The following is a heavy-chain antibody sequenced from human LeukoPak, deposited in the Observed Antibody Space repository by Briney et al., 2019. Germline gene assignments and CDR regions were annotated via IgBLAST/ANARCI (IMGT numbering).Heavy chain of an antibody. CDR1: GFTFSSYW. Sequence: GGSLRLSCAASGFTFSSYWMHWVRQAPGKGLVWVSRINSDGSSTSYADSVKGRFTISRDNAKNTLYLQMNRLRAEDTAVYYCARDFDWLGQGVDYWGQGTLVTVSS. J-gene: IGHJ4*02. V-gene: IGHV3-74*01. CDR2: INSDGSST. D-gene: IGHD3-9*01. CDR3: ARDFDWLGQGVDY.